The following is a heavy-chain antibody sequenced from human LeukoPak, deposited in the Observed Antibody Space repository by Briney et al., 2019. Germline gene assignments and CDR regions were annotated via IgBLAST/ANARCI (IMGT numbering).Heavy chain of an antibody. V-gene: IGHV3-23*01. CDR2: ISGSGGST. Sequence: GGSLRLSCAASGFTFSSYAMSWVRQAPGKGLEWVSAISGSGGSTYYADSVKGRFTISRDNSKNTLYLQMNSLRAEDTAVYYCARDRSSSWYGYFDYWGQGTLVTVSS. CDR3: ARDRSSSWYGYFDY. D-gene: IGHD6-13*01. CDR1: GFTFSSYA. J-gene: IGHJ4*02.